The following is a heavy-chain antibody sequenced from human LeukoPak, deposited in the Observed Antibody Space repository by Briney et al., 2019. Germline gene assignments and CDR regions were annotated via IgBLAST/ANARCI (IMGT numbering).Heavy chain of an antibody. CDR2: ISSGSTI. D-gene: IGHD3-22*01. V-gene: IGHV3-11*01. J-gene: IGHJ4*02. CDR3: ARVQPHYYDSSGYPPDY. Sequence: GGSLRLSCAASGFTFSDYYMSWIRQAPGKGLEWVSYISSGSTIHYADSVKGRFTISRDNAKNALYLQMNSLRAEDTAVYYCARVQPHYYDSSGYPPDYWGQGTLVTVSS. CDR1: GFTFSDYY.